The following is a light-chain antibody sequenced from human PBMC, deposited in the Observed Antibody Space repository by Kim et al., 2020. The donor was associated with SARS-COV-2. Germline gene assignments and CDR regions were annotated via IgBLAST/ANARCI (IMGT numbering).Light chain of an antibody. CDR2: EDT. CDR3: NSYAGNNLWV. CDR1: SSDVGGYNT. V-gene: IGLV2-8*01. Sequence: GQSIAISCTGTSSDVGGYNTVAWYQQHPGKAPKVVIYEDTKRPAGVPDRFSASKSGNTASLTVSGLQSEDEADYYCNSYAGNNLWVFGGGTQLTVL. J-gene: IGLJ3*02.